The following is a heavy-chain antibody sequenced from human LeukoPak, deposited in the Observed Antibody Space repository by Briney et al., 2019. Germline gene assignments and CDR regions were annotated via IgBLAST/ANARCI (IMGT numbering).Heavy chain of an antibody. CDR2: MNPISGYT. CDR3: ARGNRLYTSSWYSLAFDI. D-gene: IGHD6-13*01. V-gene: IGHV1-8*01. CDR1: GYTFTSYD. Sequence: ASVKVSCKASGYTFTSYDINWVRQATGQGLEWMGWMNPISGYTGNAQKFQGRVTMTRNTSICTAYMELSSLRSEDTAVYYCARGNRLYTSSWYSLAFDIWGQGTMVTVSS. J-gene: IGHJ3*02.